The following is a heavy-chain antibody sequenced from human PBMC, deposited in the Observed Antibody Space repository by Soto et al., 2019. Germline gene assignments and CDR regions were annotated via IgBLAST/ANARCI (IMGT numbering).Heavy chain of an antibody. CDR2: ISGFNGNT. Sequence: QVQLVQSGAEVKKPGASVRVSCKASGYTFSSYGISWVRQAPGQGLEWMGGISGFNGNTKESEKLQGRVTLATDTAANTAHMELRGLRSDDTAVYYCARSSAYSTPWSFDNWGQGTLVTVSS. J-gene: IGHJ4*02. V-gene: IGHV1-18*01. CDR3: ARSSAYSTPWSFDN. CDR1: GYTFSSYG. D-gene: IGHD6-13*01.